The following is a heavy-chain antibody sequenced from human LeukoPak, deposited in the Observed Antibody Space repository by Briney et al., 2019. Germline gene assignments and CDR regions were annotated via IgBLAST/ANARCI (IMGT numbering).Heavy chain of an antibody. CDR2: ISSSGSTI. D-gene: IGHD6-13*01. CDR1: GFTFSSYE. Sequence: PGGSLRLSCAASGFTFSSYEMNWVRQAPGKGLEWVSYISSSGSTIYYADSVKGRFTISRDNAKNSVYLQMHSLRAEDTAVFYCARDRRIPASGTFFKWGQGTRVTVSS. J-gene: IGHJ4*02. CDR3: ARDRRIPASGTFFK. V-gene: IGHV3-48*03.